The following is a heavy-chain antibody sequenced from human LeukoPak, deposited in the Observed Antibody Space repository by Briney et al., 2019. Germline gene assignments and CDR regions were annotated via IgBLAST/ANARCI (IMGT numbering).Heavy chain of an antibody. J-gene: IGHJ5*01. CDR3: ARQRGGSSWSDS. CDR1: GGSISSSNYY. CDR2: IYYSGST. D-gene: IGHD2-2*01. V-gene: IGHV4-39*01. Sequence: SETLSLTCTVSGGSISSSNYYWAWVRQPPGMGLEGIGSIYYSGSTYYNPSLKSRVTISVDTSKNQFSLKLNSVTAADTAVYYCARQRGGSSWSDSWGQGTLVTVSS.